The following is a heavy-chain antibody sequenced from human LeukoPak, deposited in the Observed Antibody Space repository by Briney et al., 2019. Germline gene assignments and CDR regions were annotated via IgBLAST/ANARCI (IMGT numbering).Heavy chain of an antibody. Sequence: GGSLRLSCAASGFTFSSYGMHWVRQAPGKGLEWVAFIRYDGSNKFYADSVKGRFTISRDNAKNSLYLQMNSLRAEDTAVYYCARDLRSGYYQTDYWGQGTLVTVSS. CDR1: GFTFSSYG. J-gene: IGHJ4*02. CDR3: ARDLRSGYYQTDY. V-gene: IGHV3-30*02. CDR2: IRYDGSNK. D-gene: IGHD3-22*01.